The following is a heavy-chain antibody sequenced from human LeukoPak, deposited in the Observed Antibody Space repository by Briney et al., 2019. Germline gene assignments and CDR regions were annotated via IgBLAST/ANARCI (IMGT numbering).Heavy chain of an antibody. CDR1: GFTFSSYS. CDR2: ISSSSRYL. J-gene: IGHJ4*02. D-gene: IGHD3-9*01. CDR3: ARGSPYYDILTGFARNRHFDY. V-gene: IGHV3-21*04. Sequence: PGGSLRLSCAASGFTFSSYSMNSVRQAPGKGLEWVSSISSSSRYLYYADSVKSRFTNSRDNAKNSLYLQMNSLRAEDTAGYYCARGSPYYDILTGFARNRHFDYWGQGTLVTVSA.